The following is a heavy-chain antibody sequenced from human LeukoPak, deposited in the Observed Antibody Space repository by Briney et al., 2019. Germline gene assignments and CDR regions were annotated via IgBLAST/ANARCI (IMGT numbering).Heavy chain of an antibody. CDR2: ISSSGSNK. D-gene: IGHD3-22*01. CDR1: EFTFSTYA. CDR3: AKAYYDSSGVTHYFDY. V-gene: IGHV3-30*15. J-gene: IGHJ4*02. Sequence: PGGSLRLSCAASEFTFSTYAMHWVRQAPGKGLEWEAVISSSGSNKYYVESVKGRFTISRDNSMNTLYLQMSSLRAEDTAVYYCAKAYYDSSGVTHYFDYWGQGTLVTVSS.